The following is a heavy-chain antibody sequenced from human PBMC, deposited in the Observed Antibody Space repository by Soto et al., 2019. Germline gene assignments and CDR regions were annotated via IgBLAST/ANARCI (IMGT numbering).Heavy chain of an antibody. V-gene: IGHV3-23*01. CDR1: GFTFSTYS. Sequence: GGSLRLSGAASGFTFSTYSISWVRQAPWKGLEWVSAISGSGSDTYHAASVKGRFPTSRDNSISTLFLQMNSLRTEDTAVYYCAKPPFSRRARRFEYWREGTLVTVCS. J-gene: IGHJ4*02. CDR3: AKPPFSRRARRFEY. CDR2: ISGSGSDT.